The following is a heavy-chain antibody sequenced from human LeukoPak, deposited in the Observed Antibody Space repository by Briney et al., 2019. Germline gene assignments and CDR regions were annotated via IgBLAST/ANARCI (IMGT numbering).Heavy chain of an antibody. CDR1: GFTFSSYS. Sequence: GGSLRLSCAASGFTFSSYSMNWVRQAPGKGLEWVSSISSSSSYIYYADSVKGRFTIYRDNDKKSLYMQMNRLRAEDTDVYYCARPLRNRNCFDPWRQGTLLTVSS. V-gene: IGHV3-21*01. D-gene: IGHD5-12*01. CDR2: ISSSSSYI. J-gene: IGHJ5*02. CDR3: ARPLRNRNCFDP.